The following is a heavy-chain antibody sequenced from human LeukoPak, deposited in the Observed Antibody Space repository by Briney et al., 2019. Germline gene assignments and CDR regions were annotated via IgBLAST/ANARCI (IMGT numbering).Heavy chain of an antibody. Sequence: ASVKVSCKSSGSFSSYGITWVRQAPGQGLEWMGWINGYSGNTNYAQKFQARVTMTTDTSTTTGYMELRSLKSDDTAVYYCARGNGNYYWTFDCWGQGTLVTVSS. CDR1: GSFSSYG. J-gene: IGHJ4*02. V-gene: IGHV1-18*01. CDR3: ARGNGNYYWTFDC. CDR2: INGYSGNT. D-gene: IGHD1-26*01.